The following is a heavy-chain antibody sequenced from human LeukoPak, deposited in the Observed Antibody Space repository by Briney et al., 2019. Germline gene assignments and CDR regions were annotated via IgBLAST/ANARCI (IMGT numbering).Heavy chain of an antibody. D-gene: IGHD3-10*01. CDR3: ARARPTRYYYGSGTQGYNWFDP. CDR1: GYTFTGYY. CDR2: ISPNSGGT. J-gene: IGHJ5*02. Sequence: AASVKVSCKASGYTFTGYYIHWVRQAPGQGLEWMGWISPNSGGTNYAQKFQGRVTMTRDTSITTAYMELSRLRSDDTAVYYCARARPTRYYYGSGTQGYNWFDPWGQGTLVTVSS. V-gene: IGHV1-2*02.